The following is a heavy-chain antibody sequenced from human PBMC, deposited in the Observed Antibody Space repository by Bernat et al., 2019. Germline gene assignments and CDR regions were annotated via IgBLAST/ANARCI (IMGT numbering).Heavy chain of an antibody. Sequence: QVQLVESGGGVVQPGRSLRLSCAASGFTFSSYAMHWVRQAPGKGLERVAVISYDGSNTYYADSVKGRFTISRDNSKNTLDLQMNSLRAEDTAVYYCARVREVDSSSYYYYYGMDVWGQGTTVTVSS. D-gene: IGHD6-6*01. CDR1: GFTFSSYA. CDR3: ARVREVDSSSYYYYYGMDV. CDR2: ISYDGSNT. J-gene: IGHJ6*02. V-gene: IGHV3-30-3*01.